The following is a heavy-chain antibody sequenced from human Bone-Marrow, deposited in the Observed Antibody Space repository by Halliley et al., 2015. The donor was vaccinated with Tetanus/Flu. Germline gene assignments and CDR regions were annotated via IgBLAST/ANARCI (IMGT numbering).Heavy chain of an antibody. V-gene: IGHV4-31*02. D-gene: IGHD6-19*01. Sequence: KGLGCIGYIHDSGSTYYNPSLKSRGIISVDTSKNQFSLNLKSVTAADTAVYYCARQYSSTSFFDFWGQGTLVTVSS. J-gene: IGHJ4*02. CDR3: ARQYSSTSFFDF. CDR2: IHDSGST.